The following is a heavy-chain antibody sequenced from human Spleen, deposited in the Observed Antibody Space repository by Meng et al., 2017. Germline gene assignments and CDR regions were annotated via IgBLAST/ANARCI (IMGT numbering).Heavy chain of an antibody. CDR3: ARGSYGSGWPDAFNI. J-gene: IGHJ3*02. V-gene: IGHV4-59*01. CDR1: GGSISSYH. CDR2: IYYIGST. D-gene: IGHD6-19*01. Sequence: ETLSLTCTVTGGSISSYHWNWIRQPPGKGLEWIGYIYYIGSTNYNPSLKSRLTISVDTSKNQVSLNLNSVTTADTAVYYCARGSYGSGWPDAFNIWGQGTMVTVSS.